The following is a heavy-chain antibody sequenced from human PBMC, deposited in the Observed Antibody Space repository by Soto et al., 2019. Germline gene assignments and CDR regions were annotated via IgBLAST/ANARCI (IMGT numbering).Heavy chain of an antibody. J-gene: IGHJ4*02. CDR1: GYSFTSYW. CDR2: IYPGDSDT. V-gene: IGHV5-51*01. CDR3: ARNAGDSSGNYYFDY. Sequence: GESLKISCKGSGYSFTSYWIGWVRQMPGKGLEWMGIIYPGDSDTRYSPSFQGQVTISADKSISTAYLQWSSLKASDTAMYYCARNAGDSSGNYYFDYWAQGTQVTVS. D-gene: IGHD5-18*01.